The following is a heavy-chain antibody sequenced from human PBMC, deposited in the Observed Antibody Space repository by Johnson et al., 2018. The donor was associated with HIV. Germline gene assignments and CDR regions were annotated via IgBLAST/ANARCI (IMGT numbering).Heavy chain of an antibody. V-gene: IGHV3-20*04. CDR1: EFIFDDYG. J-gene: IGHJ3*02. CDR3: ATEPNAFDI. Sequence: VQLVESGGGLVKPGGSLRLSCTTSEFIFDDYGMSWVRQAPGKGLEWVSGINWNGDTTAYADSVKGRFTISRDNAKNSLYLQKNRLKTEDTAVYFCATEPNAFDIWGQRTLVTVSS. CDR2: INWNGDTT.